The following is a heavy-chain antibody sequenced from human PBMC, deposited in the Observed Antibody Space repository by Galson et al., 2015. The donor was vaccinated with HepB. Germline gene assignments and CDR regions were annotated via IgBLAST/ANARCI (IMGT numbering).Heavy chain of an antibody. V-gene: IGHV1-2*04. CDR3: ARGGGAHSSSSSYYYYGMDV. D-gene: IGHD6-6*01. CDR2: INPNSGGT. CDR1: GYTFTGYY. Sequence: SVKVSCKASGYTFTGYYMHWVRQAPGQGLEWMGWINPNSGGTNYAQKFQGWVTMTRDTSISTAYMELSRLRSDDTAVYYCARGGGAHSSSSSYYYYGMDVWGQGTTVTVSS. J-gene: IGHJ6*02.